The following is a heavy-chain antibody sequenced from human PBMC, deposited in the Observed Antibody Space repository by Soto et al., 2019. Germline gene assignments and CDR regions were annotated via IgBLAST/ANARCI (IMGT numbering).Heavy chain of an antibody. CDR3: ANLGSSARVPPYFDY. CDR1: GFTFSSYA. D-gene: IGHD6-6*01. J-gene: IGHJ4*02. Sequence: EVQLLESGGGLVQPGGSLRLSCAASGFTFSSYAMSWVRQAPGKGLEWVSAISGSGGSTYYADSVKGRFTISRDNSKNTLYLQMNSLRAEDTAVYYCANLGSSARVPPYFDYWGQGTLVTVSS. V-gene: IGHV3-23*01. CDR2: ISGSGGST.